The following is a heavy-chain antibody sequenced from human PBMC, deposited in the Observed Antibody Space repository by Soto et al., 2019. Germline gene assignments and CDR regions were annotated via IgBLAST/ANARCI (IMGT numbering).Heavy chain of an antibody. V-gene: IGHV3-9*01. J-gene: IGHJ4*02. CDR3: AKGASTTVFAFNDY. D-gene: IGHD4-17*01. Sequence: EVHLVESGGGLVQPGRSLRLSCAASGFIFDDYAMHWVRQAPGKGLEWVSSISWNSGNIGYADSVKGRFTISRDNAKNSLYLLMNSVRGDDTALYYCAKGASTTVFAFNDYWGQGTLVTVSS. CDR2: ISWNSGNI. CDR1: GFIFDDYA.